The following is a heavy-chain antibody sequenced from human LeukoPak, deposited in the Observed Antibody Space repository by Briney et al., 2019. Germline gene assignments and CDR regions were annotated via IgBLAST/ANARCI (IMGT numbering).Heavy chain of an antibody. V-gene: IGHV5-51*01. CDR3: ARHIAGGEGIVVVPAADDAFDI. CDR2: IYPGDSDT. D-gene: IGHD2-2*01. J-gene: IGHJ3*02. Sequence: GESLKISCKGPGYSFTSYWIGWVRQMPGKGLEWMGIIYPGDSDTRYSPSFQGQVTISADKSISTAYLQWSSLKASDTAMYYCARHIAGGEGIVVVPAADDAFDIWGQGTMVTVSS. CDR1: GYSFTSYW.